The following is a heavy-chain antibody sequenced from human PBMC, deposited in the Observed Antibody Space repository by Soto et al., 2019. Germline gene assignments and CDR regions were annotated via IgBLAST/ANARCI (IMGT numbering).Heavy chain of an antibody. CDR2: ISGSGDST. CDR3: ARRASGWFFDY. Sequence: EVQLLESGGGLVQPGGSLRLSCAASGFTFSSYAMNWVRQAPGKGLEWVSVISGSGDSTYYADSVKGRFTISRDNSKNTLYLQMNSLRAEDTAVYYCARRASGWFFDYWGQGTLVTLSS. V-gene: IGHV3-23*01. CDR1: GFTFSSYA. D-gene: IGHD6-19*01. J-gene: IGHJ4*02.